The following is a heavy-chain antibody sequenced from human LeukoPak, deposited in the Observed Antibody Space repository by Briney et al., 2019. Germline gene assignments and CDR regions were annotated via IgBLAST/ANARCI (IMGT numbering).Heavy chain of an antibody. CDR3: ARAKNPYYYYYYMDF. Sequence: PSETLSLTCAVSGYSISSGHYWVWIRQPPGKGLEYIGNIYHSGSSHYNPSLKSRVTISVDTSNNQFSLKLSSVTAADTAVYYCARAKNPYYYYYYMDFWGRGTTGTVSS. V-gene: IGHV4-38-2*01. CDR2: IYHSGSS. J-gene: IGHJ6*03. CDR1: GYSISSGHY.